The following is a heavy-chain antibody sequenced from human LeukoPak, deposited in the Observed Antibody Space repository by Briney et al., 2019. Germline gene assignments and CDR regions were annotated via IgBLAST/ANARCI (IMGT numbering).Heavy chain of an antibody. CDR3: AKWITYYYDTTGYFDY. CDR1: GFTFTSYW. CDR2: ISGGGGRT. V-gene: IGHV3-23*01. Sequence: PGGSLRLSCAASGFTFTSYWMTWVRQAPGKGLEWVSGISGGGGRTYYADSVKGRFTISRDNSKNTLYLQMNSLRAEDTAVYHCAKWITYYYDTTGYFDYWGQGTLVTVSS. D-gene: IGHD3-22*01. J-gene: IGHJ4*02.